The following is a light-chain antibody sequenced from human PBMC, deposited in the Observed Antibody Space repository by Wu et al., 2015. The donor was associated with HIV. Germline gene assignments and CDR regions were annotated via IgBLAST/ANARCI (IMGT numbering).Light chain of an antibody. J-gene: IGKJ4*01. V-gene: IGKV3-11*01. Sequence: DIVLTQFPATLSLSPGERATLSCRASQSISNSLVWYQQKPGQAPRLLIYDASNRATGIPARFSGSGSGTDFTLTISNLEPEDFAVYYCQQYGGAPFTFGGGTKMEI. CDR3: QQYGGAPFT. CDR1: QSISNS. CDR2: DAS.